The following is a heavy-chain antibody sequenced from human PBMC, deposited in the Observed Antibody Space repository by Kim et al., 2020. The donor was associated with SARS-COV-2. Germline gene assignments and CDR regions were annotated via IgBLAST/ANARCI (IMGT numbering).Heavy chain of an antibody. V-gene: IGHV7-4-1*02. D-gene: IGHD5-12*01. Sequence: ASVKVSCKASGYTFTSYAMNWVRQAPGQGLEWMGWINTNTGNPTYAQGFTGRFVFSLDTSVSTAYLQISSLKAEDTAVYYCARDAFVIVATIGWFDPWGQGTLVTVSS. J-gene: IGHJ5*02. CDR2: INTNTGNP. CDR1: GYTFTSYA. CDR3: ARDAFVIVATIGWFDP.